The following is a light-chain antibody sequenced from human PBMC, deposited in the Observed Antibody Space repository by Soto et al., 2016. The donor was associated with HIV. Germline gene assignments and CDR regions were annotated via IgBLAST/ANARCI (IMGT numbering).Light chain of an antibody. J-gene: IGKJ2*01. Sequence: DIQMTQSPSSLSASIGDRVTITCRASQYISTYLNWYQQKPGEAPSLLIYAASNLQSGVSSRFSGGGSETDFTLIISSLQPEDSASYYCQQSYSVPSTFGQGPTYRSN. CDR3: QQSYSVPST. V-gene: IGKV1-39*01. CDR2: AAS. CDR1: QYISTY.